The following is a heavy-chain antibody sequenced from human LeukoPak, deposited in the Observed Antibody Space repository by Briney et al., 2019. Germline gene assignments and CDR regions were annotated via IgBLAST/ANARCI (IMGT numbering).Heavy chain of an antibody. D-gene: IGHD6-13*01. CDR2: IYSGGST. V-gene: IGHV3-66*02. CDR1: GFTVSTNY. Sequence: GGSLRLSCAASGFTVSTNYMSWVRQAPGKGLEWVSVIYSGGSTYYTDSVKGRFTISRDNSKNTLYLQMNSLRAEDMAVYYCARGGEQLLAPYYYYGMDVWGQGTTVTVSS. J-gene: IGHJ6*02. CDR3: ARGGEQLLAPYYYYGMDV.